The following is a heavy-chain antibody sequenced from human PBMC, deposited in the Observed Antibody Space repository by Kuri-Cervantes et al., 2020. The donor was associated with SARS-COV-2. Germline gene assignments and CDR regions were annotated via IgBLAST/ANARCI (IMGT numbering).Heavy chain of an antibody. V-gene: IGHV3-11*06. CDR2: ISSSSSYT. D-gene: IGHD4-23*01. J-gene: IGHJ4*02. CDR3: ARDLSQYGGPGFDF. Sequence: GGSLRLSCAASGFTFSDYYMSWIRQAPGKGLEWVSYISSSSSYTNYADSVKGRFTISRDNAKNSLYLQMNSLRAEDTALYYCARDLSQYGGPGFDFWGQGTLVTVSS. CDR1: GFTFSDYY.